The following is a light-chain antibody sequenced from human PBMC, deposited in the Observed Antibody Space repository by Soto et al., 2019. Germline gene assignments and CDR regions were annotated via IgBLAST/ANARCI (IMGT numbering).Light chain of an antibody. Sequence: EVVLTKSPGTLSLSPGEGGTLACRASQTVISNSLAWYQQKPGQPPRLLIHGASTRAPGIPDRFSGSRSGTDFTLTISRLEPEDFAVYYCQLYGGSPKTFGQGTKADNK. V-gene: IGKV3-20*01. CDR3: QLYGGSPKT. CDR1: QTVISNS. CDR2: GAS. J-gene: IGKJ1*01.